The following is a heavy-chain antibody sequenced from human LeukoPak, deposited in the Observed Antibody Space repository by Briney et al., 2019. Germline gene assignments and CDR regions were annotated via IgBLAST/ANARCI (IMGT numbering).Heavy chain of an antibody. CDR2: ISAYNGNT. Sequence: GASVKVSCKASGYTFTSYGISWVRQAPGQGLEWMGWISAYNGNTNYAQKLQGRVTMTTDTSTSTAYMELRSLRSDDTAVYYCARRFYDFWRKGYYGMDVWGQGTTVTVSS. J-gene: IGHJ6*02. CDR3: ARRFYDFWRKGYYGMDV. V-gene: IGHV1-18*01. CDR1: GYTFTSYG. D-gene: IGHD3-3*01.